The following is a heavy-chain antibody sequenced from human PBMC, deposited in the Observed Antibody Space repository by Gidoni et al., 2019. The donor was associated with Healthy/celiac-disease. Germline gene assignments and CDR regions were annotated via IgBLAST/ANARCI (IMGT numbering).Heavy chain of an antibody. CDR1: GYTFTSYA. CDR3: ARATATTVVSNYFDY. D-gene: IGHD4-17*01. J-gene: IGHJ4*02. CDR2: INAGNGNT. Sequence: QVQLVQSGAEVKQPGASVKVSCQASGYTFTSYAMHWVRQAPGQRLEWMGWINAGNGNTKYSQKFQGRVTITRDTSASTAYMELSSLRSEDTAVYYCARATATTVVSNYFDYWGQGTLVTVSS. V-gene: IGHV1-3*01.